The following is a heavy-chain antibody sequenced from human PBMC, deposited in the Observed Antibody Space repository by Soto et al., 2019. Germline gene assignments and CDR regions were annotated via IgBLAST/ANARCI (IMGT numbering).Heavy chain of an antibody. V-gene: IGHV1-69*06. CDR2: IIPIFGTA. J-gene: IGHJ2*01. CDR3: ASTKYDSSAYYYWYLGL. D-gene: IGHD3-22*01. Sequence: QVELVQTGAEVKKPGSSVKVSXXXXEDTFRNYAXXWXXXAPGQGLEWMGGIIPIFGTANYAQKFQGRVTITADTSANTVYLELSSLRSEDTAVYYCASTKYDSSAYYYWYLGLWGRGTLVTVSS. CDR1: EDTFRNYA.